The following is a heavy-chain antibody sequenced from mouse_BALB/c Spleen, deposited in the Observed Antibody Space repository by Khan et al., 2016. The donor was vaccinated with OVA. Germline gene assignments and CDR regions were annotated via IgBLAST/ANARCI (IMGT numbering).Heavy chain of an antibody. CDR2: IRLKSNIYAT. Sequence: EVQLQESGGGLVQPGGSMKLSCVASGFTFSNYWMNWVRQSPEKGFEWVAEIRLKSNIYATHYAESVRGRFTISRDDSRGGVYLQMNNLGAEDTGIYYCTRGWDWYFDVWGAGTTVTVSS. J-gene: IGHJ1*01. D-gene: IGHD3-3*01. CDR1: GFTFSNYW. CDR3: TRGWDWYFDV. V-gene: IGHV6-6*02.